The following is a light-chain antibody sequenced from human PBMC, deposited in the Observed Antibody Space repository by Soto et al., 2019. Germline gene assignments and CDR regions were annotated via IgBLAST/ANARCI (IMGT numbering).Light chain of an antibody. J-gene: IGKJ1*01. CDR1: QTIDSW. Sequence: DIQMTQSPSTLSASVGDRVTITCRPSQTIDSWLAWYQQRPGKPPKLLIYKASTLASGVPSRFSGSGSGTEFTLTINSLQPDDFATYYCQQYHIYSGTFGQGTKVDIK. CDR3: QQYHIYSGT. V-gene: IGKV1-5*03. CDR2: KAS.